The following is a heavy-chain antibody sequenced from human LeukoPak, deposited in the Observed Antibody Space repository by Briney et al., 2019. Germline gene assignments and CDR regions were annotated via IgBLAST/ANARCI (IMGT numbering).Heavy chain of an antibody. D-gene: IGHD3-22*01. J-gene: IGHJ5*02. Sequence: SVKVSCKASGGTFSRYAIRWVRQAPGQGLEWMGGIIPIFGTANYAQKFQGRVTITMDESTSTAYMELSSLRSEDTAVYYCARDRWVRLTTSGNWFDPWGQGTLVTVSS. V-gene: IGHV1-69*05. CDR1: GGTFSRYA. CDR3: ARDRWVRLTTSGNWFDP. CDR2: IIPIFGTA.